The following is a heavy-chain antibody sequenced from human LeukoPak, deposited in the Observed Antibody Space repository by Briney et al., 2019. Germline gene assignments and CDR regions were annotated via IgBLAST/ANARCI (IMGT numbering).Heavy chain of an antibody. CDR2: ISRNSDRT. CDR1: EFTFSNYA. J-gene: IGHJ4*02. D-gene: IGHD3-16*01. Sequence: GRSLTLSCAASEFTFSNYAMHWVRQAPGKGLEWVSSISRNSDRTYYSDSVTGRFTISRDNSKNTLYLQMNSLRAEDTAVYYCVKCAAAMINWYFDCWGQGSLVTVSS. CDR3: VKCAAAMINWYFDC. V-gene: IGHV3-23*01.